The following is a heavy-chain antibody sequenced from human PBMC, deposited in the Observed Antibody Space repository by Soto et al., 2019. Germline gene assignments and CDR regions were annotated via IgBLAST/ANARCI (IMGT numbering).Heavy chain of an antibody. D-gene: IGHD4-17*01. CDR3: ARGIRSYDYGDILDY. CDR1: GGSISSYY. J-gene: IGHJ4*02. V-gene: IGHV4-59*08. Sequence: SETLSLTCTVSGGSISSYYWSWIRQPPGKGLEWIGYIYYSGSTNYNPSLKSRVTISVDTSKNQFSLKLSSVTAADTAVYYCARGIRSYDYGDILDYWGQGTLVTAPQ. CDR2: IYYSGST.